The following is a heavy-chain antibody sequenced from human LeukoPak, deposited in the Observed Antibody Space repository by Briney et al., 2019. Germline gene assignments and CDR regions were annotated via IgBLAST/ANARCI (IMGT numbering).Heavy chain of an antibody. CDR1: GGTFSSYA. Sequence: SVKVSCKASGGTFSSYAISWVRQAPGLGLEWMGGIIPIFGTANYAQKFQGRVTITADESTSTAYMELSSLRSEDTAVYYCARDRILEGQLAPSYWVPQPYYYYYGMDVWGQGTTVTVSS. V-gene: IGHV1-69*01. D-gene: IGHD6-6*01. CDR2: IIPIFGTA. CDR3: ARDRILEGQLAPSYWVPQPYYYYYGMDV. J-gene: IGHJ6*02.